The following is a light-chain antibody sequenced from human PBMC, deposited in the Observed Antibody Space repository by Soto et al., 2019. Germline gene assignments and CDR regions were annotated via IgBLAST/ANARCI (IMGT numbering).Light chain of an antibody. J-gene: IGKJ2*01. CDR1: QSVSSNS. CDR2: GAF. Sequence: EIVLTQSPGTLSLSPGERASLSCRASQSVSSNSLAWYQQKPGQPPRLLISGAFSRATGIPDRFSGSGSETDFTLSISRLEPEDFAVYYCHQYATPSYTFGQGTKLEI. CDR3: HQYATPSYT. V-gene: IGKV3-20*01.